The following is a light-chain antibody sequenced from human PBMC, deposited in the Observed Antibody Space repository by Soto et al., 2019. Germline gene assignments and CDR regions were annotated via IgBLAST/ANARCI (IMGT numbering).Light chain of an antibody. J-gene: IGKJ1*01. CDR2: GAS. CDR3: QQYDSSPRT. CDR1: QSVSSSY. V-gene: IGKV3-20*01. Sequence: ESVLTPSPSTLFLSSGGKATLSCRASQSVSSSYLAWYQQKPGQAPRLLIYGASSRATGIPDRFSGSGSGTDSTLTINRLEPEDFAVYYCQQYDSSPRTFGQGTKVDI.